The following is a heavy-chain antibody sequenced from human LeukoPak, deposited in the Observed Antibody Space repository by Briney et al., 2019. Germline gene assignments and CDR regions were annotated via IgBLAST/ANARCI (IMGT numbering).Heavy chain of an antibody. V-gene: IGHV4-61*02. CDR1: GGSISSGSYY. Sequence: KPSETLSLTCTVSGGSISSGSYYWSWIRQPAGKGLEWIGRIYTSGSTNYNPSLKSRVTISVDTSKNQFSLKLSSVTAADTAVYYCARGAYYYDSSTSWGQGTLVTVSS. J-gene: IGHJ4*02. CDR2: IYTSGST. D-gene: IGHD3-22*01. CDR3: ARGAYYYDSSTS.